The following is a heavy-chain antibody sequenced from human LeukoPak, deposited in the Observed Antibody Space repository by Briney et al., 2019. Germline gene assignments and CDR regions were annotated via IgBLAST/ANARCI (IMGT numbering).Heavy chain of an antibody. CDR1: GYSISSGYY. CDR3: ARHIVVVIAQTNWFDP. Sequence: SSETLSLTCAVSGYSISSGYYWGWIRQPPGKGLEWIGSIYHSGSTYYNPSLKSRVTISVDTSKNQFSLKLSSVTAADTAVYYCARHIVVVIAQTNWFDPWGQGTLVTVFS. D-gene: IGHD2-21*01. CDR2: IYHSGST. V-gene: IGHV4-38-2*01. J-gene: IGHJ5*02.